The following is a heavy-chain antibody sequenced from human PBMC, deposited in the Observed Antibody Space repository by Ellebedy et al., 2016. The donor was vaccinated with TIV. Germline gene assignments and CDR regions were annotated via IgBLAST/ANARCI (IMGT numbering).Heavy chain of an antibody. V-gene: IGHV5-51*01. Sequence: GGSLRLXXKASGYNFSRYWIGWMRQMPGKGLEWMGIIYPGDSDTRYSPSFQGQVTISADKSISTAYLQWSSLKASDTAMYYCARPSSNWGEVAIVAYWGQGTLVTVSS. CDR1: GYNFSRYW. CDR3: ARPSSNWGEVAIVAY. D-gene: IGHD2-21*01. CDR2: IYPGDSDT. J-gene: IGHJ4*02.